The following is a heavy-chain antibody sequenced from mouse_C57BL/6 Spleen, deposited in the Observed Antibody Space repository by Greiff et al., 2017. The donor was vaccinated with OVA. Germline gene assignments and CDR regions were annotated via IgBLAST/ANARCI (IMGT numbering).Heavy chain of an antibody. CDR3: ARRGYGSSYGYFDV. Sequence: VQLQQSGPELVKPGASVKMSCKASGYTFTDYNMHWVKQSHGQSLEWIGYINPNNGGTSYNQKFKGKATLTVNKSSSTAYMELRSLTSEDSAVYYCARRGYGSSYGYFDVWGTGTTVTVSS. V-gene: IGHV1-22*01. CDR1: GYTFTDYN. J-gene: IGHJ1*03. D-gene: IGHD1-1*01. CDR2: INPNNGGT.